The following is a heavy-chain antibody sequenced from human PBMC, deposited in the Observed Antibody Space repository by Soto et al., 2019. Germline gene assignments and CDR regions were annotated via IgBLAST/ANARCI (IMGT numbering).Heavy chain of an antibody. CDR1: GGSISSVGYS. J-gene: IGHJ6*02. Sequence: SETLSLTCAVSGGSISSVGYSWSWIRQPPGKGLEWIGYIYHSGSTYYNPSLKSRVTISVDRSKNQFSLKLSSVTAADTAVYYCARGAYCSSTSCYTSYYYGMDVWGQGTTVTVSS. CDR3: ARGAYCSSTSCYTSYYYGMDV. D-gene: IGHD2-2*02. CDR2: IYHSGST. V-gene: IGHV4-30-2*01.